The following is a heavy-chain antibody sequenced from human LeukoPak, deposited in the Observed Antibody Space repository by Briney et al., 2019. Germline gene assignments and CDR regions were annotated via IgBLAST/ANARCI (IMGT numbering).Heavy chain of an antibody. CDR2: ISYDGSNK. D-gene: IGHD4-11*01. J-gene: IGHJ6*02. V-gene: IGHV3-30-3*01. CDR1: GFTFSSYA. Sequence: GGSLRLSCAASGFTFSSYAMHWVRQAPGKGLEWVAVISYDGSNKYYADSVKGRFTISRDNSKNTLYLQMNSLRAEDTAVYYCARDVYRFDTATTHLVYYGMDVWGQGTTVTVSS. CDR3: ARDVYRFDTATTHLVYYGMDV.